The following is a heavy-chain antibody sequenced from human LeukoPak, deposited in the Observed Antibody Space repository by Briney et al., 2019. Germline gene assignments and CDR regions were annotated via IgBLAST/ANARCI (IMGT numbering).Heavy chain of an antibody. CDR1: GYTLTELS. J-gene: IGHJ3*02. Sequence: ASVKVSCKVSGYTLTELSMHWVRQAPGKGLEGMGGFDPEDGETIYAQKFQGRVTMTEDTSTDTAYMELSSLRSEDTAVYYCATKRDSSGLDAFDIWGQGTVVTVSS. V-gene: IGHV1-24*01. D-gene: IGHD6-19*01. CDR2: FDPEDGET. CDR3: ATKRDSSGLDAFDI.